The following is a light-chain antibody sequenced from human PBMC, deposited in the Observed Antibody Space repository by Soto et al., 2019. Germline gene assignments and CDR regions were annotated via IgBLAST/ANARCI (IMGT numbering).Light chain of an antibody. CDR2: DAS. V-gene: IGKV3-20*01. CDR1: QSLSKNY. CDR3: QQCVTAPLT. Sequence: EIVLTQSAGTLSLSPGERATLSSRASQSLSKNYLAWYQHKPGQAPRLLIHDASNRATGIPDRFSGSGSGTVFTLTISSLEPEDSAVYYCQQCVTAPLTFGPGTKVEI. J-gene: IGKJ1*01.